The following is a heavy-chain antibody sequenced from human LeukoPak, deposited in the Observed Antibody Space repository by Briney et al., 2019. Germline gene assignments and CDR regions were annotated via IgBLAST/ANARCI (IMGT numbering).Heavy chain of an antibody. CDR3: VKFRGIQHYNYRMDV. Sequence: PGGSLRLSCAASGFTFSSYAMSWVRQAPGKGLEWVSGLTGSGGNTYYADSVKGLFTISRDNSKNTLSLQMNSLRAEDAAVYYCVKFRGIQHYNYRMDVWGKGTTVTVSS. V-gene: IGHV3-23*01. CDR2: LTGSGGNT. D-gene: IGHD3-10*01. J-gene: IGHJ6*04. CDR1: GFTFSSYA.